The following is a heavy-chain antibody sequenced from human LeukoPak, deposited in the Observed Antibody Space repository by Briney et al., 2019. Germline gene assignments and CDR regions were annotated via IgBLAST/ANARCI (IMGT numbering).Heavy chain of an antibody. CDR3: ARIYYFGDNNWRYFDN. Sequence: ETLSLTCAVSGYSISSGYYWGWIRQPPGKGLEWVANIDPDGSEKQYGDSVKGRFTTSRDNAKNSLYLQMNSLRAEDTAIYYCARIYYFGDNNWRYFDNWGQGTLVTVSS. J-gene: IGHJ4*02. CDR1: GYSISSGYY. CDR2: IDPDGSEK. D-gene: IGHD3-10*01. V-gene: IGHV3-7*01.